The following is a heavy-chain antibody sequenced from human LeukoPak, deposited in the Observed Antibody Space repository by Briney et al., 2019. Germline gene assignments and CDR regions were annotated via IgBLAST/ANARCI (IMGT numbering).Heavy chain of an antibody. D-gene: IGHD2-15*01. V-gene: IGHV1-3*01. J-gene: IGHJ5*02. CDR2: INAGSGNL. CDR3: ARGSTCSGGSCYREDNWFDP. Sequence: ASVKVSCKASGYTFTDYAMHWVRQAPGQRLEWLGWINAGSGNLKYSQKFQGRVTITRDTSASTAYMELSSLRSEDTAVYYCARGSTCSGGSCYREDNWFDPWGQGTLVTVSS. CDR1: GYTFTDYA.